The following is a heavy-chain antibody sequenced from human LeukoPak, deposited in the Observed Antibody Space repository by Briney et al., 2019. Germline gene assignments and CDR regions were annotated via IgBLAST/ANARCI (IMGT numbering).Heavy chain of an antibody. D-gene: IGHD3-10*01. CDR1: GASISSSF. Sequence: SETLSLTCTVSGASISSSFWTWIRQSPGKGLEWLAYIYYTGSTNLNPSLKSRLTISVDTSKNQFSLRPISVTAADTAVYYCARDSGTTGEVKFDPWGQGSLVTVSS. J-gene: IGHJ5*02. V-gene: IGHV4-59*12. CDR2: IYYTGST. CDR3: ARDSGTTGEVKFDP.